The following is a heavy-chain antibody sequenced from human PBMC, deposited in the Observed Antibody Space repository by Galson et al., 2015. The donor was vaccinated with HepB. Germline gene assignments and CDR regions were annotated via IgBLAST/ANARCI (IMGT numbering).Heavy chain of an antibody. CDR1: GLSFSITY. D-gene: IGHD3-22*01. Sequence: SLRLSCAASGLSFSITYLTWVRQAPGQGLEWVSIIYSDHTTFYSDYVMGRFTISRDNSKKTLYLQMSALRAEDTAIYYCARDSYQLDSRGHFHMGALDVWGQGTVVTVSS. J-gene: IGHJ3*01. CDR2: IYSDHTT. V-gene: IGHV3-53*01. CDR3: ARDSYQLDSRGHFHMGALDV.